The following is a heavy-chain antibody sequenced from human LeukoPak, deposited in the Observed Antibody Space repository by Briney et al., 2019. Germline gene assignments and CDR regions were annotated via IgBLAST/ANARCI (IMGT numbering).Heavy chain of an antibody. D-gene: IGHD3-16*01. V-gene: IGHV3-23*01. CDR2: ISHFPGDP. CDR3: AKDNYGGIYAS. J-gene: IGHJ5*02. CDR1: GFTFSGYG. Sequence: GGSLRLSCAASGFTFSGYGMSWGRQAPGKGLGWVAHISHFPGDPWYANSVKGRFIISRDNSKGTVYLQMNSLRPEDSALYYCAKDNYGGIYASWGQGTMVTVSA.